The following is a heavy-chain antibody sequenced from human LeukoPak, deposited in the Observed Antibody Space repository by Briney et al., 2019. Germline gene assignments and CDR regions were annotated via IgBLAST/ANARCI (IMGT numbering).Heavy chain of an antibody. D-gene: IGHD2-2*01. CDR3: AKVPEAGTGYGMDV. V-gene: IGHV3-23*05. Sequence: RHSPQXGLEWLSMMISGGSVDYADSVKSRFSISKDTSRNTIYLQMNSLRVEDTAIYYCAKVPEAGTGYGMDVWGQGTTVTVS. J-gene: IGHJ6*02. CDR2: MISGGSV.